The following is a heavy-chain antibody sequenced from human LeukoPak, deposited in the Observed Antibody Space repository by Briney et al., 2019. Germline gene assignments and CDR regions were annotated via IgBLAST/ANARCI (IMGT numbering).Heavy chain of an antibody. Sequence: GGSLRLSCAASGFTFSSYGMHWVRQAPGKGLEWVAFIRYDGSNKYYADSVKGRFTISRDNSKNTLYLQMNSLRAEDTAVYYCAKVLYRAGVVITPSTLDYWGQGTLVTVSS. CDR1: GFTFSSYG. J-gene: IGHJ4*02. CDR3: AKVLYRAGVVITPSTLDY. D-gene: IGHD3-3*01. CDR2: IRYDGSNK. V-gene: IGHV3-30*02.